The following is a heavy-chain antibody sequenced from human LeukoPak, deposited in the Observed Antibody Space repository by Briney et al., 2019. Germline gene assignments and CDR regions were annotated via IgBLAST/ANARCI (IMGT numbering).Heavy chain of an antibody. V-gene: IGHV1-69*01. CDR3: ARALIVVVPAAPLEYYYYDMDV. CDR1: GGTFSSYA. D-gene: IGHD2-2*01. Sequence: ASVKVSCKASGGTFSSYAISWVRQAPGQGLEWMGGIIPIFGTANYAQKFQGRVTITADESTSTAYMELSSLRSEDTAVYYCARALIVVVPAAPLEYYYYDMDVWGKGTTVTVSS. CDR2: IIPIFGTA. J-gene: IGHJ6*04.